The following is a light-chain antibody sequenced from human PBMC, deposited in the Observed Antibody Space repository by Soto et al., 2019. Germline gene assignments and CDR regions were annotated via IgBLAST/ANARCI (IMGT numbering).Light chain of an antibody. CDR3: QQYHIYSGT. Sequence: DIQMTQSPSTLSASVGDRVTITCRASQSIDTWLAWYQQRPGKAPNLLIYKASTLASGVPSRFSGSGSGTQPTLTISSLQPDDFATYYCQQYHIYSGTFGQGTKVDIK. V-gene: IGKV1-5*03. CDR2: KAS. CDR1: QSIDTW. J-gene: IGKJ1*01.